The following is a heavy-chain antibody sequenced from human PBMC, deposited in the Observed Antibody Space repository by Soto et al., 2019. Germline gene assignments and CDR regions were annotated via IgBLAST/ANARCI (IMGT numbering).Heavy chain of an antibody. CDR2: ISYDGSNK. CDR1: GFTFSSYA. D-gene: IGHD6-13*01. V-gene: IGHV3-30-3*01. J-gene: IGHJ4*02. Sequence: QVQLVESGGGVVQPGRSLRLSCAASGFTFSSYAMHWVRQAPGKGLXWVAVISYDGSNKYYADSVKGRFTISRDNSKNTLYLQMNSLRAEDTAVYYCARAGYSSSWYLGCDYWGQGTLVTVSS. CDR3: ARAGYSSSWYLGCDY.